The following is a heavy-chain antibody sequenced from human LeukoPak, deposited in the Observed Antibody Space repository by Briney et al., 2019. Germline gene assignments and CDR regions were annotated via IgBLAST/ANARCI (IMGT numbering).Heavy chain of an antibody. D-gene: IGHD5-12*01. V-gene: IGHV3-21*01. J-gene: IGHJ4*02. CDR3: AREDIVASYFDY. CDR2: ISSSSSYI. CDR1: GFTFSSYS. Sequence: GGSLRLSCAASGFTFSSYSMNWVRQAPGKGLEWVSSISSSSSYIYYADSVKGRFTTSRDNADNSLYLQINSLRAEDTAVYYCAREDIVASYFDYWGQGTLVTVSS.